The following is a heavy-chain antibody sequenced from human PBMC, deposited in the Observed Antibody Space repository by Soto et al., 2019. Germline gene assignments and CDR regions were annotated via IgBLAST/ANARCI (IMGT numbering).Heavy chain of an antibody. J-gene: IGHJ5*02. CDR2: IYYSGST. CDR3: ARHVFFAVPAAIYWFDP. CDR1: GGSISSSSYY. V-gene: IGHV4-39*01. D-gene: IGHD2-2*01. Sequence: QLQLQESGPGLVKPSETLSLTCTVSGGSISSSSYYWGWIGQPPGKRLEWIGSIYYSGSTYYNPSLKSRVTISVDTSKNQFSLKLSSVTAADTSVYYCARHVFFAVPAAIYWFDPWGQGTLVTVSS.